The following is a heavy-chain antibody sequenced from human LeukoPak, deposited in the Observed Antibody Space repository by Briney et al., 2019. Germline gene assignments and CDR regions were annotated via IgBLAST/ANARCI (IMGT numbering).Heavy chain of an antibody. D-gene: IGHD3-22*01. Sequence: PSETLSLTCAVSGGSISSGGYSWSWIRQPPGKGLEWIGYIYHSGSTYYSPSLKSRVTISVDTSKNQFSLKLSSVTAADTAVYYCARDSDLDYYDSSGYYYWYFDLWGRGTLVTVSS. CDR1: GGSISSGGYS. CDR3: ARDSDLDYYDSSGYYYWYFDL. CDR2: IYHSGST. V-gene: IGHV4-30-2*01. J-gene: IGHJ2*01.